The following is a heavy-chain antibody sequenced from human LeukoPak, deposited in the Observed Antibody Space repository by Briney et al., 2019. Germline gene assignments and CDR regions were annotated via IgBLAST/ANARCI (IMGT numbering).Heavy chain of an antibody. CDR1: GYTFTRYG. CDR2: ISAYNGNT. D-gene: IGHD3-10*01. J-gene: IGHJ5*02. Sequence: ASVTVSFKSSGYTFTRYGFSWVRQAPAQGLEWMGWISAYNGNTNYVQKLHGRVTMAPYTTTSTAYMELRSLRSDDPAVYYWARLRITMVRGVIITNWLDPWGQGTLVTVSS. V-gene: IGHV1-18*01. CDR3: ARLRITMVRGVIITNWLDP.